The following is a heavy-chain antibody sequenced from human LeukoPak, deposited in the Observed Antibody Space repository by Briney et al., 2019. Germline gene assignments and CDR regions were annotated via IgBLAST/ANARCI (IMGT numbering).Heavy chain of an antibody. CDR3: ARVTWRYYYDSSGEVYFDY. CDR2: IYHSGST. CDR1: GYSISSGYY. Sequence: SSETLSLTCTVSGYSISSGYYWGWIRQPPGKGLEWIGSIYHSGSTYYNPSLKSRVTISVDTSKNQFSLKLSSVTAADTAVYYCARVTWRYYYDSSGEVYFDYWGQGTLVTVSS. J-gene: IGHJ4*02. D-gene: IGHD3-22*01. V-gene: IGHV4-38-2*02.